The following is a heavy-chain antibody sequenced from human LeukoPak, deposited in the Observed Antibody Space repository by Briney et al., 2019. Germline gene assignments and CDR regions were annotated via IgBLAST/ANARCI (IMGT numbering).Heavy chain of an antibody. CDR3: AKDLTSSYSSSPDY. V-gene: IGHV3-30*02. CDR1: GFTFSSYG. CDR2: IRYDGSNK. Sequence: GGSLRLSCAASGFTFSSYGMHWVRQAPGKGLEWVAFIRYDGSNKYYADSVKGRFTISRDNSKNTLYLQMNSLRAEDTAVYYCAKDLTSSYSSSPDYWGQGTLVTVSS. D-gene: IGHD6-6*01. J-gene: IGHJ4*02.